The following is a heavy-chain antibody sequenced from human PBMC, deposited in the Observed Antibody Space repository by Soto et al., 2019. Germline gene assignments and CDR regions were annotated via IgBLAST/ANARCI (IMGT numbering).Heavy chain of an antibody. Sequence: PSETLSLTCTVSSDSINNYYWSWIRQPPGKGLEWIGYVHYSGRTNYNPSLKSRVTISIDTSKNQFSLKLSSVTAADTAVYYCARGYHVYYALRVDWFAPWGKGTLVTVSS. D-gene: IGHD3-10*01. CDR1: SDSINNYY. V-gene: IGHV4-59*08. CDR2: VHYSGRT. CDR3: ARGYHVYYALRVDWFAP. J-gene: IGHJ5*02.